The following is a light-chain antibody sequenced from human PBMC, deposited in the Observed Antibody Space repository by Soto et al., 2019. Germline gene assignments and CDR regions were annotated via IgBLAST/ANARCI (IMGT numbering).Light chain of an antibody. CDR2: AAS. V-gene: IGKV1-17*01. CDR3: QQGSTTPIT. Sequence: DIQMTESPSSLSASVGDRVTITCRASQGIGNDLGWYQQKPGKAPKRLIYAASSLQSGVPSRFSGSGSGTEFTLTISSLQPEDFATYYCQQGSTTPITLGLGTRLEIK. J-gene: IGKJ5*01. CDR1: QGIGND.